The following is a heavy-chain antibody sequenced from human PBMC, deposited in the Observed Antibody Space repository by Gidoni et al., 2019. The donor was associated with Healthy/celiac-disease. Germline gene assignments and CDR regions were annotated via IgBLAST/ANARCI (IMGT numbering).Heavy chain of an antibody. Sequence: VQLVESGGGLVQPGGSRTLSCAASGFTFSGSAMHWVRQASGKGLEWVGRIISKANSYATAYAASVKGSFTISRDDSKNTAYLQMNSLKTEDTAVYYCTRRNGWLQYDYLGQGTLVTVSS. CDR1: GFTFSGSA. CDR3: TRRNGWLQYDY. CDR2: IISKANSYAT. V-gene: IGHV3-73*02. D-gene: IGHD5-12*01. J-gene: IGHJ4*02.